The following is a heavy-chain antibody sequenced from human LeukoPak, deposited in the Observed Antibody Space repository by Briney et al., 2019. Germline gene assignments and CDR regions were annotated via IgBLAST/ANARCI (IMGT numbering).Heavy chain of an antibody. CDR1: GYTFTSYG. Sequence: ASVKVSCKASGYTFTSYGISWVRQAPGQGLEWVGWISAYNGNTNYAQKLQGRVTMTTDTSTSTAYMELRSLRSDDTAVYYCVRAARCSGGSCRQIYFDYWGQGTLVTVSS. D-gene: IGHD2-15*01. CDR2: ISAYNGNT. J-gene: IGHJ4*02. CDR3: VRAARCSGGSCRQIYFDY. V-gene: IGHV1-18*01.